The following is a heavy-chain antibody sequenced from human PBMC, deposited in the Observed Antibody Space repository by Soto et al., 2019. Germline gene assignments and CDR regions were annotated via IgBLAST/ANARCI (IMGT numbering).Heavy chain of an antibody. CDR2: ISSSSSYI. J-gene: IGHJ3*02. D-gene: IGHD5-12*01. Sequence: GGPLRLSCSASGFTFSSYSMNWVRQAPGKGLEWVSSISSSSSYIYYADSVKGRFTISRDNAKNSLYLQMNSLRAEDTAVYYCARERWLQFHAFDIWGQGTMVTVSS. CDR1: GFTFSSYS. V-gene: IGHV3-21*01. CDR3: ARERWLQFHAFDI.